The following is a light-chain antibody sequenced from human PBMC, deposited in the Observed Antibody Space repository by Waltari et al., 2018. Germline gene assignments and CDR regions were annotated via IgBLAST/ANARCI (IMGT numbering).Light chain of an antibody. CDR3: QKYVNLPAT. V-gene: IGKV3-20*01. J-gene: IGKJ1*01. CDR2: DAS. Sequence: EIMLPQSPRTLSLSPGERAPLPCRASQSVGRYLAWYQQKPGPAPRLLIYDASTRATGIPDRFSGSGSGTDFSLTISRLESEDFAVYYCQKYVNLPATFGQGTKVEIK. CDR1: QSVGRY.